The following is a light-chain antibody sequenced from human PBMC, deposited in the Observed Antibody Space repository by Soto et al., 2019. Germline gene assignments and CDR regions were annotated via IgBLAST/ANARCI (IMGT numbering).Light chain of an antibody. CDR2: KAS. J-gene: IGKJ1*01. V-gene: IGKV1-5*03. CDR3: QHYNSYSEA. Sequence: DVQMTQSPSALSVAGGGRCTITGGASQTISSWLAWYQQKPGKAPKLLIYKASTLKSGVPSRFSGSGSGTEFTLTISSLQPDDFATYYCQHYNSYSEAFGQGTKVDIK. CDR1: QTISSW.